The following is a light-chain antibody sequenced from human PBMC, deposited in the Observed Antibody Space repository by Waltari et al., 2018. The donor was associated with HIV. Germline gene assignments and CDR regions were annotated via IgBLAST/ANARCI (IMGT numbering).Light chain of an antibody. CDR2: EVT. CDR1: SGNIGKYNP. V-gene: IGLV2-23*02. CDR3: CSYAGTTDFFV. Sequence: QSALTQQASVSGSLGPALTISCNGTSGNIGKYNPGSWYQQHPGKAPKLLIYEVTRRPSGISSRFSASKSDNTASLTISGLQAEDEAAYFCCSYAGTTDFFVFG. J-gene: IGLJ1*01.